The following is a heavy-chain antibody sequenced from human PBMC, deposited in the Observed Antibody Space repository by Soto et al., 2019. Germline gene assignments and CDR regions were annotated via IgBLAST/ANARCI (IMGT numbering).Heavy chain of an antibody. D-gene: IGHD3-22*01. J-gene: IGHJ4*02. Sequence: GGSLTLSCSASGFPFSSYAMSWVRQAPGKGLEWVSAISGSGGSTYYADSVKGRFTISRDNSKNTLYLQMNSLRAEDTAVYYCAKASLPPQTYYYDSSGYGTLYYFDYWGQGTLVTVSS. V-gene: IGHV3-23*01. CDR2: ISGSGGST. CDR1: GFPFSSYA. CDR3: AKASLPPQTYYYDSSGYGTLYYFDY.